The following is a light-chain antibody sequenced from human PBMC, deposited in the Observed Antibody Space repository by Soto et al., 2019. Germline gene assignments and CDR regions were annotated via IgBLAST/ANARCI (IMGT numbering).Light chain of an antibody. CDR3: QQSYNSPQT. J-gene: IGKJ1*01. Sequence: DDKMTQSPSTLSASVGDRVTMTCRASHSISSWLAWYQQKPGKAPKLLIYDASSLESGVPSRFSGSGSGTEFTLTISSLQPDDFATYYCQQSYNSPQTCGQGTKV. CDR1: HSISSW. V-gene: IGKV1-5*01. CDR2: DAS.